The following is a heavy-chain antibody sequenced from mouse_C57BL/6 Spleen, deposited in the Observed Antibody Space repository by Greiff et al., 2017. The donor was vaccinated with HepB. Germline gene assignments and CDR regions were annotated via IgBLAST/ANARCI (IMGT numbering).Heavy chain of an antibody. J-gene: IGHJ2*01. CDR1: GYTFTSYG. CDR3: ARSDYDYDGYYFDY. D-gene: IGHD2-4*01. CDR2: IYPRSGNT. Sequence: VKLQESGAELARPGASVKLSCKASGYTFTSYGISWVKQRTGQGLEWIGEIYPRSGNTYYNEKFKGKATLTADKSSSTAYMELRSLTSEDSAVYFCARSDYDYDGYYFDYWGQGTTLTVSS. V-gene: IGHV1-81*01.